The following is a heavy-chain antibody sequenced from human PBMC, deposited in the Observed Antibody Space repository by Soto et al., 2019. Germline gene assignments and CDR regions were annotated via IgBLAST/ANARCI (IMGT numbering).Heavy chain of an antibody. CDR3: ARDRLVAATSAPPYYSFGMDV. CDR1: GFTFSRYS. V-gene: IGHV3-21*01. Sequence: ESGGGLVKPGGSLRLSCAASGFTFSRYSMNWVRQAPGKGLEWVSSISSSSSYTYYADSVKGRFTISRDNAKNSLYLQMNSLRAEDTAVYYCARDRLVAATSAPPYYSFGMDVWGQGTTVTVSS. J-gene: IGHJ6*02. CDR2: ISSSSSYT. D-gene: IGHD2-15*01.